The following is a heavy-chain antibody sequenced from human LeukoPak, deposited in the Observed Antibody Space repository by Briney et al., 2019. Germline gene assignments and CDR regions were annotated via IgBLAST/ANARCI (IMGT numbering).Heavy chain of an antibody. Sequence: GGPLRLSCAASGSTFSTYAMNWVRQAPGKGLEWVSGISGSGGTTYYADSVKGRFTISRDNSKNTLYLQMNYLRAEDTALYYCAKNIAAPTTPFDYWGQGTLVTVSS. J-gene: IGHJ4*02. D-gene: IGHD6-13*01. CDR2: ISGSGGTT. CDR1: GSTFSTYA. V-gene: IGHV3-23*01. CDR3: AKNIAAPTTPFDY.